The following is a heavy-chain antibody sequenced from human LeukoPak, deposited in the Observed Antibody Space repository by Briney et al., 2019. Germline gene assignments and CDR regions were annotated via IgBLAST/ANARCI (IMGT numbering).Heavy chain of an antibody. V-gene: IGHV1-18*01. D-gene: IGHD2-15*01. J-gene: IGHJ3*02. Sequence: GASVKVSCKASGYTFTSYGISWVRQAPGQGLEWMGWVVPNSGATNYAQKFRDRVTMTRDTSTDTAYMDLTSLTYDDTAVYYCARGVLLQGRGAFDIWGQGTMVTVSS. CDR3: ARGVLLQGRGAFDI. CDR2: VVPNSGAT. CDR1: GYTFTSYG.